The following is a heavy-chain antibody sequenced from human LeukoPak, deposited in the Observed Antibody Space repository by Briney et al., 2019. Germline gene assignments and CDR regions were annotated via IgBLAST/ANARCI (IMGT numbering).Heavy chain of an antibody. J-gene: IGHJ4*02. Sequence: PGGSLRLSCAASGFTSDDYGMSWVRQAPGKGLEWVSGINWNGGSTGYADSVKGRFTISRDNAKNSLYLQMNSLRAEDTALYYCARVYDVLRFLEWDGSFDYWGQGTLVTVSS. CDR3: ARVYDVLRFLEWDGSFDY. V-gene: IGHV3-20*04. CDR2: INWNGGST. CDR1: GFTSDDYG. D-gene: IGHD3-3*01.